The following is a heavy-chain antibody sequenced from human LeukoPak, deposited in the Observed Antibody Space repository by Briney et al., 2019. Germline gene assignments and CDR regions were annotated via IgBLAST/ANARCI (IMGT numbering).Heavy chain of an antibody. D-gene: IGHD5-12*01. J-gene: IGHJ4*02. Sequence: GESLKISCEGSGYSFTNFWIGWVRQMPGKGLEWMGIIYPDDSDTRYSPSLQGQITISADKSISTAYLQWSSLKASDTAMFYCARGVVAPPYVNPHYYFDYWGQGTLVTVSS. CDR1: GYSFTNFW. CDR2: IYPDDSDT. V-gene: IGHV5-51*01. CDR3: ARGVVAPPYVNPHYYFDY.